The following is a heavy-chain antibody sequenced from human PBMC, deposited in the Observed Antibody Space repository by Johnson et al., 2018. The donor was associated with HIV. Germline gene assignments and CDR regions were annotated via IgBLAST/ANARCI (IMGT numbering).Heavy chain of an antibody. J-gene: IGHJ3*02. D-gene: IGHD2-15*01. Sequence: QVQLVESGGGVVQPGRSLRLSCAASGFTFSSYAMHWVRQAPGKGLEWVAVISYDGSNKYYADSVKGRFTISRDNSKNTLYLQMNSLRAEDTAVYYCAREGERGRDAFDIWGQGTMVTVSS. V-gene: IGHV3-30-3*01. CDR3: AREGERGRDAFDI. CDR2: ISYDGSNK. CDR1: GFTFSSYA.